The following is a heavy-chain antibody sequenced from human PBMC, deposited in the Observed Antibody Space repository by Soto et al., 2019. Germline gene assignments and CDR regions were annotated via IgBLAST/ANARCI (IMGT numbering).Heavy chain of an antibody. CDR1: GGTFSSYA. Sequence: QVQLVQSGAEVKKPGSSVKVSCKASGGTFSSYAISWVRQAPGQGLESMGGIIPIFGTANYAQKFQGRVTITADESTSTAYMELSSLRSEDTAVYYCARDTGGGGDWFYYFDYWGQGTLVTVSS. J-gene: IGHJ4*02. CDR2: IIPIFGTA. D-gene: IGHD2-21*02. CDR3: ARDTGGGGDWFYYFDY. V-gene: IGHV1-69*01.